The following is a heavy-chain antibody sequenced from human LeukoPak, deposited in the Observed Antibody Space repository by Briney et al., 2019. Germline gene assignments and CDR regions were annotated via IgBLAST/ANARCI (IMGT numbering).Heavy chain of an antibody. CDR2: MSYSGNT. V-gene: IGHV4-59*01. Sequence: PSETLSLTCTVSGGSISSYYWSWVRQPPGKGLEWFGYMSYSGNTNYNPSLKSRVIISVDTSKNQSSLNLSSVTAADTAVYYCARDGSCSGGSCYPYYYGMDVWRQGTTVTVSS. J-gene: IGHJ6*02. CDR1: GGSISSYY. CDR3: ARDGSCSGGSCYPYYYGMDV. D-gene: IGHD2-15*01.